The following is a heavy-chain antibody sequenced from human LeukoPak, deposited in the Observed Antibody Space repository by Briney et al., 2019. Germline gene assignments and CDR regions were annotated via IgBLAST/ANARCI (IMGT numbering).Heavy chain of an antibody. CDR3: ARDWRIALVRGVINVPGGMNV. CDR2: IYPSPGST. CDR1: AYTFTTYY. Sequence: ASVKVSCKSSAYTFTTYYIHWVRQAPGQGLEWIEMIYPSPGSTYYAQRFQGRVTMTRDTSTSTVYMELGSLTSDDTAVYYCARDWRIALVRGVINVPGGMNVWGQGTTVTVSS. D-gene: IGHD3-10*01. V-gene: IGHV1-46*01. J-gene: IGHJ6*02.